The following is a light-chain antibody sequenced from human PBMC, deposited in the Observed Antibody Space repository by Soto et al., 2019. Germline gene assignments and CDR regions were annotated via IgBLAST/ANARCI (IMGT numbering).Light chain of an antibody. CDR3: SSYADSNNLV. CDR1: SSDVGGYNY. CDR2: EVA. Sequence: QSALTQPPSSSGSPVQSVTISCTGTSSDVGGYNYVSWYQQHPGKAPKLMIYEVAKRPSGVPDRFSGSKSGNTASLTVSGLQAEDEADYYCSSYADSNNLVFGGGTKLTVL. V-gene: IGLV2-8*01. J-gene: IGLJ2*01.